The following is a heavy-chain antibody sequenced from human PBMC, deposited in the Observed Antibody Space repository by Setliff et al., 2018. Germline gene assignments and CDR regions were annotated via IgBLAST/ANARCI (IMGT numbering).Heavy chain of an antibody. V-gene: IGHV1-18*01. Sequence: ASVKVSCKASGYSFGNYGMSWVRQAPGQGLEWMGWISAYNINTNYAKKFQGRVTMTTDTSANMAYMELRSLRSDDTAVYFCARVHKWELPGYKSGMDVWGQGTTVTVSS. CDR2: ISAYNINT. J-gene: IGHJ6*02. CDR1: GYSFGNYG. CDR3: ARVHKWELPGYKSGMDV. D-gene: IGHD1-26*01.